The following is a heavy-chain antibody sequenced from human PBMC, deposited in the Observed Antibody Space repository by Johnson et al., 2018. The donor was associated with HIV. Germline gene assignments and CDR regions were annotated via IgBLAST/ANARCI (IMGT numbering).Heavy chain of an antibody. Sequence: VQLVESGGGLVQPGGSLRLSCAASGFTFSDYWMSWVRRAPGKGLEWVANIQQEGSVKYYVDSVKGRFTIARDNAESSLYLQMNSLRAEDTAVYYCARFYSSGWSDAFDIWGQGTMVTVSS. D-gene: IGHD6-19*01. CDR1: GFTFSDYW. J-gene: IGHJ3*02. CDR2: IQQEGSVK. CDR3: ARFYSSGWSDAFDI. V-gene: IGHV3-7*01.